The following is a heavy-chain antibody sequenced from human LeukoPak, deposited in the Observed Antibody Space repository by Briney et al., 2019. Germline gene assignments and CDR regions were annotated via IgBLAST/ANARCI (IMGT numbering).Heavy chain of an antibody. V-gene: IGHV3-30*18. J-gene: IGHJ4*02. CDR1: GFTFSSYG. Sequence: GRSLRRSCAASGFTFSSYGMHWVRQAPGKGLEWVAVISYDGSNKYYADSVKGRFTISRDNSKNTLYLQMNSLRAEDTAVYYCAKDRGTVTTLFDYWGQGTLVTVSS. CDR3: AKDRGTVTTLFDY. D-gene: IGHD4-17*01. CDR2: ISYDGSNK.